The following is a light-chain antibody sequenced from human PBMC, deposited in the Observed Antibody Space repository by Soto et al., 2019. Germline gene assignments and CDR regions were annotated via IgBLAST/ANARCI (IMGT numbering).Light chain of an antibody. V-gene: IGKV3-20*01. CDR2: GVS. CDR3: QQYHDSPRT. Sequence: EIVLTQSPGTLALSLGDEATLSCTASQTVNRNYLAWYLQNPAQPPRLLIYGVSNRAPGVPDRFSGGESGTEFTLTIARLESDDFGIYYCQQYHDSPRTFG. CDR1: QTVNRNY. J-gene: IGKJ3*01.